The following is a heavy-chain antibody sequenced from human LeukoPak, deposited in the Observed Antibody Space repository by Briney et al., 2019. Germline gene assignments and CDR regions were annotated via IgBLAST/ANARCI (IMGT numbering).Heavy chain of an antibody. CDR3: ARSGGSGWELDY. CDR2: IYPGDSDT. CDR1: GYRFTTYW. D-gene: IGHD6-19*01. J-gene: IGHJ4*01. V-gene: IGHV5-51*01. Sequence: GESLKISCEGSGYRFTTYWIGWVRQMPGKGLEWMGIIYPGDSDTRYSPSFQGQVTISANKSISAAYLQWSSLRASDTAMYYCARSGGSGWELDYWGHGTLVTVSS.